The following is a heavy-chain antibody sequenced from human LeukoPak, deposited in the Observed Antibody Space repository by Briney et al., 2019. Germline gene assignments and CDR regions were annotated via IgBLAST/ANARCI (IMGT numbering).Heavy chain of an antibody. CDR3: ARAGIYSSSWYGWFDP. CDR2: IYYSGST. D-gene: IGHD6-13*01. J-gene: IGHJ5*02. Sequence: PSKTLSLTCTVSGGSISSYYWSWIRQPPGKGLEWIGYIYYSGSTNYNPSLKSRVTISVDTSKNQFSLKLSSVTAADTAVYYCARAGIYSSSWYGWFDPWGQGTLVTVSS. V-gene: IGHV4-59*01. CDR1: GGSISSYY.